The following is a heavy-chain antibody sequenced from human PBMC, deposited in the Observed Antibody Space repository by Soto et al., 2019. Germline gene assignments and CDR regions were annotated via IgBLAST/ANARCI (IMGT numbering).Heavy chain of an antibody. J-gene: IGHJ3*02. D-gene: IGHD3-22*01. CDR3: ARRSITMIVVAHDAFDI. Sequence: WETLSLTCAVSGGSISSSNWWSWVRQPPGKGLEWIGEIYHSGSTNYNPSLKSRVTISVDKSKNQFSLKLSSVTAADTAVYYCARRSITMIVVAHDAFDIWGQGTMVTVSS. CDR2: IYHSGST. CDR1: GGSISSSNW. V-gene: IGHV4-4*02.